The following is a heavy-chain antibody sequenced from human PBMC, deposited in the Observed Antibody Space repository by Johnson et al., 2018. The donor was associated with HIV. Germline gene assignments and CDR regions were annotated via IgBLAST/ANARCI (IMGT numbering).Heavy chain of an antibody. CDR3: ARGRGELLGVAFDI. D-gene: IGHD1-26*01. V-gene: IGHV3-30*19. CDR2: ISYDGTNK. J-gene: IGHJ3*02. Sequence: QVQLVESGGGVVQPGRSLRLSCVASGFRFSNYGIHWVRQAPGKGLEWVAVISYDGTNKYYAESVKGRFTISRDNSKNTRYLQMNSRRPEDAAVYYCARGRGELLGVAFDIWGQGTMVTVSS. CDR1: GFRFSNYG.